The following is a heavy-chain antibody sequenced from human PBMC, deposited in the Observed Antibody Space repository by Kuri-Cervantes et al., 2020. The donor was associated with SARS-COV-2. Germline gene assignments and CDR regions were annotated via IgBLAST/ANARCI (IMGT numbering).Heavy chain of an antibody. CDR1: GYTLTELS. D-gene: IGHD5-18*01. J-gene: IGHJ4*02. V-gene: IGHV3-30*02. CDR2: IRYDGSNK. CDR3: ANDGGDTVLLFDY. Sequence: SCMVSGYTLTELSMHWVRQAPGKGLEWVAFIRYDGSNKYYADSVKGRFTTSRDNSKNTLYLQMNSLRAEDTAVYYCANDGGDTVLLFDYWGQGTLVTVSS.